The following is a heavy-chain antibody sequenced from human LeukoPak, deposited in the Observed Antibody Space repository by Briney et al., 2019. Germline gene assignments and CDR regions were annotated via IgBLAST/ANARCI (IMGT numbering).Heavy chain of an antibody. V-gene: IGHV3-48*01. CDR1: GFTFSAYT. J-gene: IGHJ3*02. CDR3: AKHFSFGAFDI. D-gene: IGHD3-3*01. CDR2: ISSGSSSV. Sequence: GGSLRLSCSASGFTFSAYTMNWVRQAPGQGLEWVSYISSGSSSVYYADSVKGRFTISRDNSKNTLYLQMNSLRAEDTAVYYCAKHFSFGAFDIWGQGTMVTVSS.